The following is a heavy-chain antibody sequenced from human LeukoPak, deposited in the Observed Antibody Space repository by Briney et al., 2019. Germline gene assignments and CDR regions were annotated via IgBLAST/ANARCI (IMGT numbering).Heavy chain of an antibody. CDR1: VGTFISYA. CDR3: ARSWGIVGAKGPIDY. Sequence: GASVKVSCKASVGTFISYAISWVRQAPGQGLECMGRIIPILGIANYAQKFQGRVTITADKSTSTAYMELSSLISEDTAVYYCARSWGIVGAKGPIDYWGQGTLVSVSS. J-gene: IGHJ4*02. D-gene: IGHD1-26*01. V-gene: IGHV1-69*04. CDR2: IIPILGIA.